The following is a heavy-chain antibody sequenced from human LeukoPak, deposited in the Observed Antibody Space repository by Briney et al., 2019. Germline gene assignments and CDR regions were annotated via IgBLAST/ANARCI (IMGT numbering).Heavy chain of an antibody. Sequence: SETLSLTCAVYGGSFSGYYWGWTRQPPGKGLEWIGEINHSGSTNYNPSLKSRVTISVDTSKNQFSLKLSSVTAADTAVYYCARASVPAVDTHVFDYWGQGTLVTVSS. CDR1: GGSFSGYY. CDR3: ARASVPAVDTHVFDY. J-gene: IGHJ4*02. D-gene: IGHD5-18*01. CDR2: INHSGST. V-gene: IGHV4-34*01.